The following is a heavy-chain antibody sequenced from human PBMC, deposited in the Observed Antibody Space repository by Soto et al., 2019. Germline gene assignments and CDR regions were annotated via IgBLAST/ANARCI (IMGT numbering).Heavy chain of an antibody. CDR3: TTGWIQVYEGGY. V-gene: IGHV3-73*02. D-gene: IGHD5-18*01. Sequence: EVQLVESGGGLVQPGGSLKLSCAASGFTFSGSAMHWVRQASGKGLEWVGRIRSKANSYATAYAASVKGRFTISRADSKSTVYMQMNRLKTEDTGVYYCTTGWIQVYEGGYGGQGTLVTVSS. CDR2: IRSKANSYAT. J-gene: IGHJ4*02. CDR1: GFTFSGSA.